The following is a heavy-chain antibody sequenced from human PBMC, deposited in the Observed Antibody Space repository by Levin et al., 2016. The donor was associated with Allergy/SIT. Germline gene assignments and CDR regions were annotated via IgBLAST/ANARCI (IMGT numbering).Heavy chain of an antibody. Sequence: GESLKISCAASGFTFSNYNMNWVRQAPGKGLEWVSSISSSSSYIYYADSVKGRFTISRDNAKNSLYLQMNSLRAEDTAVYYCASQKLLWFGESANGMDVWGQGTTVTVSS. CDR2: ISSSSSYI. CDR3: ASQKLLWFGESANGMDV. D-gene: IGHD3-10*01. CDR1: GFTFSNYN. V-gene: IGHV3-21*01. J-gene: IGHJ6*02.